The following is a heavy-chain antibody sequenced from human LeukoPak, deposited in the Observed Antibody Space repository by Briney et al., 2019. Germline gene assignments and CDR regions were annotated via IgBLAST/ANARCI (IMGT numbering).Heavy chain of an antibody. Sequence: VASVKVSCKASGYIFISHYIHWVRQAPGQGLEWMGIFNPSDGATTYSQKFQARVTMTRDTSTSTVYMEVSGLRSEDTAVYYCARISSAYYRDAFDIWGQGTLVTVSS. CDR2: FNPSDGAT. CDR1: GYIFISHY. V-gene: IGHV1-46*01. J-gene: IGHJ3*02. CDR3: ARISSAYYRDAFDI. D-gene: IGHD3-22*01.